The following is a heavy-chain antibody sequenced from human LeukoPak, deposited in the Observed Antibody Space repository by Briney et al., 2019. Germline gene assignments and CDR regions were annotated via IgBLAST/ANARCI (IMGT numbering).Heavy chain of an antibody. J-gene: IGHJ4*02. CDR1: GFTFSSYE. D-gene: IGHD6-6*01. CDR3: ARDIGIGIAARPGPLDY. CDR2: ISSSGSTI. V-gene: IGHV3-48*03. Sequence: GGSLRLSCAASGFTFSSYEMNWVRQAPGRWLEWVSYISSSGSTIYYADSVKGRFTISRDNAKNSLYLQMNSLRAEDTAVYYCARDIGIGIAARPGPLDYWGQGTLVTVSS.